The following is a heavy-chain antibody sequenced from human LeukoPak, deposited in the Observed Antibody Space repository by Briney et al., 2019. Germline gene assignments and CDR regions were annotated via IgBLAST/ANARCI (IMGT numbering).Heavy chain of an antibody. CDR3: AREGADILTGPDAFDI. CDR1: GGSISSYY. CDR2: IYTSGST. J-gene: IGHJ3*02. Sequence: SETLSLTCTVSGGSISSYYWSWIRQPAGKGLEWIGRIYTSGSTNYNPSLKSRVTISVDTSKNQFSLKLSSVTAADTAVYYCAREGADILTGPDAFDIWGQGTMVTVSS. V-gene: IGHV4-4*07. D-gene: IGHD3-9*01.